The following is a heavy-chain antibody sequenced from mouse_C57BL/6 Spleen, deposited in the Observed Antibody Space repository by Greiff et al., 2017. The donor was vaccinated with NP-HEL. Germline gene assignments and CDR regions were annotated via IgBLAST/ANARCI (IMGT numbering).Heavy chain of an antibody. Sequence: VQLQQSGAELVKPGASVKLSCKASGYTFTEYTIHWVKQRPGQGLEWIGGFYPGSGSKKYNEKFKDKATLTADKSSSTVYMELSRMTSEDSAVYFCERDERVITTVVPSLDYWGQGTSVTVSS. D-gene: IGHD1-1*01. J-gene: IGHJ4*01. V-gene: IGHV1-62-2*01. CDR3: ERDERVITTVVPSLDY. CDR2: FYPGSGSK. CDR1: GYTFTEYT.